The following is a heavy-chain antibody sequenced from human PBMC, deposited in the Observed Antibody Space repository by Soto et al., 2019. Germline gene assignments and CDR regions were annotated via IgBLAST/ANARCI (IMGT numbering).Heavy chain of an antibody. D-gene: IGHD2-2*01. J-gene: IGHJ6*02. CDR2: IIPIFGTA. CDR1: GGTFSSYA. CDR3: ARTSVVVPAAVEIYYYYGMDV. Sequence: SVKVSCKASGGTFSSYAISWVRQAPGQGLEWMGGIIPIFGTANYAQKFQGRVTITADESTSTAYMELSSLRSEDTAVYYCARTSVVVPAAVEIYYYYGMDVWGQGTTVTVSS. V-gene: IGHV1-69*13.